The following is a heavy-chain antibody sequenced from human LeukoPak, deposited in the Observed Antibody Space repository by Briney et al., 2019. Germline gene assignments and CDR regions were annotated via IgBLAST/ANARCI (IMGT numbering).Heavy chain of an antibody. CDR2: ISYSGST. J-gene: IGHJ6*03. CDR3: ARATKGRTSFYYYYYMDV. V-gene: IGHV4-59*01. D-gene: IGHD2-2*01. Sequence: SETLSLTCTVSGGSINSYYWSWIRQPPGKGLEWIGYISYSGSTNYNPSLKSRVTISGDTSKNQFSLKLSSVTAADTAVYYCARATKGRTSFYYYYYMDVWGKGTTVTISS. CDR1: GGSINSYY.